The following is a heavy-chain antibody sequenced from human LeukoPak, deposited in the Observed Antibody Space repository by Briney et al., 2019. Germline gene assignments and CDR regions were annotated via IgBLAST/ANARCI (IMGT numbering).Heavy chain of an antibody. CDR2: INPNSGGT. Sequence: ASVKVSCKASGYTFTGYYMHWVRQAPGQGLGWMGWINPNSGGTNYAQKFQGRVTMTRDTSISTAYMELSRLRSDDTAVYYCARVYGGWYWFDPWGQGTLVTVSS. CDR1: GYTFTGYY. V-gene: IGHV1-2*02. CDR3: ARVYGGWYWFDP. J-gene: IGHJ5*01. D-gene: IGHD6-19*01.